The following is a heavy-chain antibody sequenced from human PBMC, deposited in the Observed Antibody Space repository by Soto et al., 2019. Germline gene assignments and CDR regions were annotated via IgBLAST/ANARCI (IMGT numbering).Heavy chain of an antibody. CDR2: IYPGDSDT. J-gene: IGHJ6*02. CDR3: ARHRVPYSSGWRYYYGMDV. CDR1: GYSFTNYW. Sequence: PGESLKISCKGSGYSFTNYWIGWVRQMPGKGLEWMGIIYPGDSDTRYSPSFQGQVTISADKSIGTAYLQWSSLKASDTAMYYCARHRVPYSSGWRYYYGMDVWGQGTTVTVSS. V-gene: IGHV5-51*01. D-gene: IGHD6-19*01.